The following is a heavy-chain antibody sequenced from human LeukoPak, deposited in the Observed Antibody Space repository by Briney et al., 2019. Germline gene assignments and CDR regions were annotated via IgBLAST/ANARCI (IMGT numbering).Heavy chain of an antibody. CDR3: ARDTPHYYDSSGYYPVDY. CDR1: GFTFSDYY. V-gene: IGHV3-11*04. CDR2: ISSSGSSI. J-gene: IGHJ4*02. D-gene: IGHD3-22*01. Sequence: PGGSLRLSCAASGFTFSDYYMSWIRQTPGKGLEWVSYISSSGSSIYYADSVKGRFTISRYNAKNSLYLQMNSLTVEDTAVYYCARDTPHYYDSSGYYPVDYWGQGNLVTVSS.